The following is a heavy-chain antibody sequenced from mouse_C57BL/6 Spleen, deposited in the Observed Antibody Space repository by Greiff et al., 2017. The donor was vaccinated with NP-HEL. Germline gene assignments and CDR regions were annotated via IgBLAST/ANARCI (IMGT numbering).Heavy chain of an antibody. CDR3: ARTTVVKDFDY. V-gene: IGHV1-22*01. CDR1: GYTFTDYN. Sequence: EVQLQQSGPELVKPGASVKMSCKASGYTFTDYNMHWVKQSHGKSLEWIGYINPNNGGTSYNQKFKGKATLTVNKSSSTAYMELRSLTSEDSAVYDCARTTVVKDFDYWGQGTTLTVSS. D-gene: IGHD1-1*01. CDR2: INPNNGGT. J-gene: IGHJ2*01.